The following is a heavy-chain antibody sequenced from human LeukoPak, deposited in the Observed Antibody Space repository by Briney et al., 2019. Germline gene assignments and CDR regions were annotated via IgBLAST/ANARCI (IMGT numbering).Heavy chain of an antibody. CDR3: ARHWVVVAATALDY. J-gene: IGHJ4*02. V-gene: IGHV4-39*01. CDR1: GGSISSSSYY. CDR2: IYYSGST. Sequence: PSETLSLTCTVSGGSISSSSYYWGWIRQPPGKGLEWIGSIYYSGSTYYNPSLKSRVTISVDTSKNQFSLKLSSATAADTAVYYCARHWVVVAATALDYWGQGTLVTVSS. D-gene: IGHD2-15*01.